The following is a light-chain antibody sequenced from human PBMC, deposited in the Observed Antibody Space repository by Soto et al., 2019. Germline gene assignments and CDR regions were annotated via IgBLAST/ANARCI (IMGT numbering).Light chain of an antibody. CDR2: AAS. CDR1: QNVRSS. CDR3: QQRSNWPRVN. Sequence: EVVLTQSPGTLSLSPGERATLSCRASQNVRSSLAWYQHRPGQAPRLLIYAASTRATGIAARFSGSGSGTDFTLTISSLEPEDFAVYSCQQRSNWPRVNFGQGTRMEI. J-gene: IGKJ5*01. V-gene: IGKV3-11*01.